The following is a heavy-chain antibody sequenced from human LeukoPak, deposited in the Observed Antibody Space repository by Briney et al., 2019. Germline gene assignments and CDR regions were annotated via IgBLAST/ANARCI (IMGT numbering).Heavy chain of an antibody. J-gene: IGHJ1*01. CDR1: GGSFSGYY. Sequence: SETLSLTCAVYGGSFSGYYWSWIRQPPGKGLEWIGEISHSGSTNYNPSLKSRVTISVDTSKNQFSLKLSSVTAADTALYYCAGQVGAEYHEYFQHWGQGTLVTVSS. V-gene: IGHV4-34*01. CDR2: ISHSGST. CDR3: AGQVGAEYHEYFQH. D-gene: IGHD1-26*01.